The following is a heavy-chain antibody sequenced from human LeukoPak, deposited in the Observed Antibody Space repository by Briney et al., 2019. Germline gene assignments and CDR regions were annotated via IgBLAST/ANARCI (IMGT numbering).Heavy chain of an antibody. CDR2: INHSGST. Sequence: SETLSLTCAVYGGSFSGYYWSWIRQPPGEGLEWIGEINHSGSTNYNPSLKSRVTISVDTSKNQFSLKLSSVTAADTAVYYCARVWAGLNYDILTGYYADSPFDYWGQGTLVTVSS. CDR1: GGSFSGYY. V-gene: IGHV4-34*01. D-gene: IGHD3-9*01. CDR3: ARVWAGLNYDILTGYYADSPFDY. J-gene: IGHJ4*02.